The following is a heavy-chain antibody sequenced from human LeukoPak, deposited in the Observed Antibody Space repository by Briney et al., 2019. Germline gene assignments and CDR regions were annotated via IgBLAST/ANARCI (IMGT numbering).Heavy chain of an antibody. V-gene: IGHV3-23*01. D-gene: IGHD3-3*01. Sequence: PTGGSLRLSCAASGFTFSSYAMSWVRQAPGKGLEWVSAISGSGGSTYYADSVKGRFTISRDNSKNTLYLQMNSLRAEDTAVYYCAKGPAFWPYYYYGMDVWGQGTTVTVSS. CDR3: AKGPAFWPYYYYGMDV. CDR1: GFTFSSYA. J-gene: IGHJ6*02. CDR2: ISGSGGST.